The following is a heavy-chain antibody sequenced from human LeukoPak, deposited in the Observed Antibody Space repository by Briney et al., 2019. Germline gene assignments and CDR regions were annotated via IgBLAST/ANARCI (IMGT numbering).Heavy chain of an antibody. J-gene: IGHJ4*02. CDR1: GFTFSSYA. CDR2: ISGSGGST. Sequence: PGGSLRLSCAASGFTFSSYAMSWVRQAPGKGLEWVSAISGSGGSTYYADSVKGRFTISRDNSKNTLYLQMNSLRAEDTAVYYCAKDAPATTLGVVTTYFDYWGQGTLVTVSS. D-gene: IGHD3-3*01. V-gene: IGHV3-23*01. CDR3: AKDAPATTLGVVTTYFDY.